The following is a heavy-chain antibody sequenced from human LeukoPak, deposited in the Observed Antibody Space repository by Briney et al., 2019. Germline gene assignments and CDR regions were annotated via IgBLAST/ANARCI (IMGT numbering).Heavy chain of an antibody. CDR1: GFTFSSYW. Sequence: GGSLRLSCAASGFTFSSYWMSWVRQAPGKGLEWVANIKQDGSEKYYVDSVKGRFTISRDNAKNPLYLQMNSLRAEDTAVYYCARVNYDILTGSHFDYWGQGTLVTVSS. J-gene: IGHJ4*02. D-gene: IGHD3-9*01. CDR2: IKQDGSEK. CDR3: ARVNYDILTGSHFDY. V-gene: IGHV3-7*01.